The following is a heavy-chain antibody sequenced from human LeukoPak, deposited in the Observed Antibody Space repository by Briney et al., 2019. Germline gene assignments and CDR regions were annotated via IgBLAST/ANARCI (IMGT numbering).Heavy chain of an antibody. V-gene: IGHV3-21*01. D-gene: IGHD3-3*01. CDR1: GFTFSSYA. Sequence: GGSLRLSCAASGFTFSSYAMSWVRQAPGKGLEWVSSIRSSSSYIYYADSVKGRFTISRDNAKNSLYLQMNSLRAEDMAVYYCARDPRDPFLEWLSEDYYYYMDVWGKGTTVTVSS. J-gene: IGHJ6*03. CDR2: IRSSSSYI. CDR3: ARDPRDPFLEWLSEDYYYYMDV.